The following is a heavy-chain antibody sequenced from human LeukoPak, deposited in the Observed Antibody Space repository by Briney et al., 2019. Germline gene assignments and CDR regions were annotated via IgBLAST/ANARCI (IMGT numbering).Heavy chain of an antibody. CDR1: GYTLTNNH. Sequence: ASVKVSCKASGYTLTNNHLYWVRQAPGQGLEWMGWIDPKSGGTNFAQNFQGRLTMTRDTSINTAYMELTRLTSDDTTVYYCARELGINAFDVWGQGTMVTVSS. V-gene: IGHV1-2*02. J-gene: IGHJ3*01. CDR3: ARELGINAFDV. CDR2: IDPKSGGT. D-gene: IGHD7-27*01.